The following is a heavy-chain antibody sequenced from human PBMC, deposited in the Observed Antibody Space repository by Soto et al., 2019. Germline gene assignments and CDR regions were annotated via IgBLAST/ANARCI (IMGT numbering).Heavy chain of an antibody. J-gene: IGHJ5*01. CDR1: GFTVTSSY. V-gene: IGHV3-66*01. D-gene: IGHD6-19*01. CDR3: AREASGSGWWSQGSFES. CDR2: IYSSGST. Sequence: EVQLVESGGGLVQPGGSLRLSCAASGFTVTSSYLSWVRQAPGKRLEWVSTIYSSGSTYYADSVRGRFIISRDISENTVDLQMNSLTVEDTAVYYCAREASGSGWWSQGSFESWGQGTLVTVSS.